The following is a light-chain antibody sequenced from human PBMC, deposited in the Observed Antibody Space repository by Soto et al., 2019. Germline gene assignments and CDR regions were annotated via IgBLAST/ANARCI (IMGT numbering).Light chain of an antibody. V-gene: IGLV1-44*01. CDR2: SSN. CDR1: SSNIGSST. Sequence: SALSQPPSASGTPGQRVTISCSGSSSNIGSSTVNWYHQLPGTAPKLLIYSSNQRPSGVPDRFSGSKSGTSATLAITGFQTGDEADYYCGSWDSSLSAYVFGTGTKVTVL. J-gene: IGLJ1*01. CDR3: GSWDSSLSAYV.